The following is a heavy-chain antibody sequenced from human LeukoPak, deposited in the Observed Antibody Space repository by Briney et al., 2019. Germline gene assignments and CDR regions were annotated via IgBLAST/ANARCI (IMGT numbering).Heavy chain of an antibody. V-gene: IGHV1-2*02. CDR2: INPNSGGT. CDR3: ARDVSMIVVAPDAFDI. CDR1: GYTFTGYY. J-gene: IGHJ3*02. D-gene: IGHD3-22*01. Sequence: ASVKVSCKASGYTFTGYYMHWVRQAPGQGLEWMGWINPNSGGTNYAQKFQGRVTMTRDTSISTAYMELSRLRSDDTVVYYCARDVSMIVVAPDAFDIWGQGTMGTVSS.